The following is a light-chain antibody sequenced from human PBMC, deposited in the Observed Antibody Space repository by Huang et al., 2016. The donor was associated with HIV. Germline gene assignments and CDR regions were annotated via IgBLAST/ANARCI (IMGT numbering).Light chain of an antibody. CDR1: PTISNR. J-gene: IGKJ4*01. V-gene: IGKV1-5*03. CDR2: KAS. CDR3: KQCGSYSLT. Sequence: DIQMTQSPSTLSPSVGDRVTMTCWASPTISNRFAWCQQKPGKAPEVLIYKASRLESGVPSRLSGSGTGTEFTLTISGLQPDTFASSYCKQCGSYSLTFGGGTKEEIK.